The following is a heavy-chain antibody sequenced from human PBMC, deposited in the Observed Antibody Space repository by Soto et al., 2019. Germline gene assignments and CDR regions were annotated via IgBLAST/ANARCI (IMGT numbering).Heavy chain of an antibody. CDR3: AKHPRPRTIFGVVTNLYYMDV. J-gene: IGHJ6*03. CDR1: GFTFSSYA. CDR2: ISGSGGST. V-gene: IGHV3-23*01. D-gene: IGHD3-3*01. Sequence: GGSLRLSCAASGFTFSSYAMSWVRQAPGKGLEWVSAISGSGGSTYYADSVKGRFTISRDNSKNTLYLQMNSLRAEDTAVYYCAKHPRPRTIFGVVTNLYYMDVWGKGTTVTVSS.